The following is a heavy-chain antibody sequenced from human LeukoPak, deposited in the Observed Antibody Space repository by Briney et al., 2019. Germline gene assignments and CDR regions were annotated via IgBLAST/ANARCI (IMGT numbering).Heavy chain of an antibody. Sequence: GESLKISCKGSGYSFTSYWIGWVRQMPRKGLEWMGIIYPGDSDTRYSPSFQGQVTISADKSISTAYLQWSSLKASDTAMYYCARHPYCSSTSCYSGDWFDPWGQGTLVTVSS. D-gene: IGHD2-2*01. CDR3: ARHPYCSSTSCYSGDWFDP. V-gene: IGHV5-51*01. CDR2: IYPGDSDT. J-gene: IGHJ5*02. CDR1: GYSFTSYW.